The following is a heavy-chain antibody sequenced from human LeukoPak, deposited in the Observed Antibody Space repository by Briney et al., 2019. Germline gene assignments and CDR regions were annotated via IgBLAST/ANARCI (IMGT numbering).Heavy chain of an antibody. V-gene: IGHV4-39*07. CDR1: SGSISSSSYY. D-gene: IGHD2-2*03. CDR2: ISHSGST. CDR3: ARTLPQSGYCNFTPCSSRRYFDL. Sequence: SETLSLTCTASSGSISSSSYYWGWIRQPPGKGLEWIAYISHSGSTSYNPSLKSRVTISLDRSKNQFSLKLNSATAADTAVYYCARTLPQSGYCNFTPCSSRRYFDLWGRGTLVIVSS. J-gene: IGHJ2*01.